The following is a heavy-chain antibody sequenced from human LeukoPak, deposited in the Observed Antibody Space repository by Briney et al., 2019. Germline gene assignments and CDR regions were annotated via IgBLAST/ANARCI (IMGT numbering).Heavy chain of an antibody. D-gene: IGHD2-2*01. CDR2: MNPNSGNT. CDR1: GYTFTSYD. Sequence: ASVKVSCKASGYTFTSYDINWVRQATGQGLEWMGWMNPNSGNTGYAQKFQGRVTMTRNTSISTAYMELSSLRSEDTAVYYCARGVQYCSSTSCYGDYYYYYGMDVWGQGTTVTVSS. J-gene: IGHJ6*02. V-gene: IGHV1-8*01. CDR3: ARGVQYCSSTSCYGDYYYYYGMDV.